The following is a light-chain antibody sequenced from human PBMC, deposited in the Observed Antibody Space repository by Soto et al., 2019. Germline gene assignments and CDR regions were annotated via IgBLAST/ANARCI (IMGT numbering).Light chain of an antibody. CDR1: QSISHW. CDR2: DAS. Sequence: DIQMTQSPATLSASVGDSVTITCRASQSISHWLAWYQQKPGKASKFLIYDASSLESGVPSRFSGSGSGTEFTLTISSLQPDDFATYYCQHYKMYSPWTFGQGTKVDI. CDR3: QHYKMYSPWT. J-gene: IGKJ1*01. V-gene: IGKV1-5*01.